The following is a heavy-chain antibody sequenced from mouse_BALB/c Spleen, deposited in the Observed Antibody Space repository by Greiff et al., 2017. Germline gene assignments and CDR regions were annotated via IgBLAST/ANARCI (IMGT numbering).Heavy chain of an antibody. J-gene: IGHJ3*01. CDR3: ARPYYRYGFAY. Sequence: QVQLKESGPGLVQPSQSLSITCTVSGFSLTSYGVHWVRQSPGKGLEWLGVIWSGGSTDYNAAFISRLSISKDNSKSQVFFKMNSLQADDTAIYYCARPYYRYGFAYWGQGTLVTVSA. CDR1: GFSLTSYG. CDR2: IWSGGST. D-gene: IGHD2-14*01. V-gene: IGHV2-4-1*01.